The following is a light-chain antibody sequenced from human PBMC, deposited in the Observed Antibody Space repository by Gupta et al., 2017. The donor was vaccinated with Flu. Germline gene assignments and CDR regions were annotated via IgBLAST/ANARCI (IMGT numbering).Light chain of an antibody. J-gene: IGLJ3*02. Sequence: VTISCSGGSSNIGSNPVNWYQQRPGTAPKLLISRTDQRPSGVPSRFSGSKSGSSASLAISGLQSDDEADYYCAAWDDRLNGLVGFGGGTKLTVL. CDR1: SSNIGSNP. CDR2: RTD. V-gene: IGLV1-44*01. CDR3: AAWDDRLNGLVG.